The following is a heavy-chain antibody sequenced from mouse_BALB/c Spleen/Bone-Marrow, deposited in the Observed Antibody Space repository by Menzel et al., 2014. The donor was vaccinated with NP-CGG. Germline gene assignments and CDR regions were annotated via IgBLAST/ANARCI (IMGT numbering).Heavy chain of an antibody. V-gene: IGHV14-3*02. CDR3: VRREFITRIWYFDV. J-gene: IGHJ1*01. D-gene: IGHD1-2*01. CDR2: IDPANGNT. Sequence: EVKLMESGAELVKPGASVKLSCTASGFNIKDTYMHWVKQRPEQGLEWIGRIDPANGNTKYDPKFQDKATITADTSSNTAYLQLSSLTSEDTAVYYCVRREFITRIWYFDVWGAGTTVTVSS. CDR1: GFNIKDTY.